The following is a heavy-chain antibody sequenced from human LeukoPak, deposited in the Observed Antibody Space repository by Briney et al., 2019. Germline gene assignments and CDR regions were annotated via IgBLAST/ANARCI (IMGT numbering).Heavy chain of an antibody. CDR2: IYSSGNT. Sequence: SETLSLTCTVSGVSITSFYWIWIRQPAGKGLEWIGRIYSSGNTNDSPSLKSRVTMSVDTSKIQFSLKLSFVTAADTAVYYCARGSSAAGGNFEYWGQGTLVTVSS. CDR3: ARGSSAAGGNFEY. CDR1: GVSITSFY. V-gene: IGHV4-4*07. J-gene: IGHJ4*02. D-gene: IGHD6-13*01.